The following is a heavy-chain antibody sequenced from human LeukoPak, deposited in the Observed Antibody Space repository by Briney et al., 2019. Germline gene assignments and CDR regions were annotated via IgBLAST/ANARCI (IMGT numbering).Heavy chain of an antibody. CDR2: INPSGGST. J-gene: IGHJ4*02. V-gene: IGHV1-46*01. CDR3: ARDRSPTYYDSSGYYY. Sequence: ASVKVSCKASGYTFTSYYMHWVRQAPGQGLEWMGIINPSGGSTSYAQKFQGRVTMTSDTSTSTVYMELSSLRSEDTAVYYCARDRSPTYYDSSGYYYWGQGTLVTVSS. CDR1: GYTFTSYY. D-gene: IGHD3-22*01.